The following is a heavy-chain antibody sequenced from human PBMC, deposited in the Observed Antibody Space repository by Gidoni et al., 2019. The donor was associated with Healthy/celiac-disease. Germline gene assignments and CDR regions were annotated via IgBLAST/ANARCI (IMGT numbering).Heavy chain of an antibody. Sequence: QVQLQQWGAGLLKPSETLSLTCAVYGGSFSGYYWSWIRQPPGKGLEWIGEINHSGSTNYNPSLKSRVTISVDTSKNQFSLKLSSVTAADTAVYYCARESGGLSGTWGQGTLVTVSS. J-gene: IGHJ5*02. CDR1: GGSFSGYY. V-gene: IGHV4-34*01. CDR2: INHSGST. D-gene: IGHD3-16*01. CDR3: ARESGGLSGT.